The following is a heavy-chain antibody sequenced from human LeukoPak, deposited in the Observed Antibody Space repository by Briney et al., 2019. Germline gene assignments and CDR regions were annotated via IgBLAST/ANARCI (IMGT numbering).Heavy chain of an antibody. V-gene: IGHV3-74*01. Sequence: PGGSLRLSCAPSGVTFSNYWMHSVRPAPGKGLVWGSRINTDGSNTDYAGSGRGRFTTSRDNAKNTLYLQMNSLRAEDTAVYYCARDLDGYRSGNGAWGQGTLVTVSS. CDR1: GVTFSNYW. J-gene: IGHJ5*02. D-gene: IGHD5-12*01. CDR3: ARDLDGYRSGNGA. CDR2: INTDGSNT.